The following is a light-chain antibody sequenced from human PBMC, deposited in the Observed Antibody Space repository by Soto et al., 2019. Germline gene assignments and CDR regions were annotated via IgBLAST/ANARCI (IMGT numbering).Light chain of an antibody. CDR2: DAS. CDR1: QSISRY. V-gene: IGKV1-5*01. J-gene: IGKJ3*01. Sequence: DIQMTQSPSTLSASVGDRVTITCRASQSISRYLAWYQKKPGEAPKLLIYDASSLQSGVSSRFSASGSGTEFSLSISSLQPDDLATYYCQNYNSLSSFGPGTKVDIK. CDR3: QNYNSLSS.